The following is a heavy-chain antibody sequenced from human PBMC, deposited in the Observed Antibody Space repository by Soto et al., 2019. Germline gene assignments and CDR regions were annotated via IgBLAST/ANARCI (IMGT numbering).Heavy chain of an antibody. J-gene: IGHJ4*02. CDR1: GFTFITYD. Sequence: ASVKVSSKVFGFTFITYDFRWVRQAVGQGLEWMGWMNPNNGNAGFAQKFRGRINMTRNTSISTAYLELSSLRSDDSAVYFCARRKERSGPYYLDLWGQGTQVTVSS. CDR2: MNPNNGNA. V-gene: IGHV1-8*01. D-gene: IGHD6-25*01. CDR3: ARRKERSGPYYLDL.